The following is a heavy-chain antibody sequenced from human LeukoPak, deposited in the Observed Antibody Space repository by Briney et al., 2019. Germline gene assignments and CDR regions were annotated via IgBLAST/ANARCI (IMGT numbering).Heavy chain of an antibody. D-gene: IGHD4-17*01. J-gene: IGHJ3*02. CDR1: GGSITSNW. CDR3: ARLNADYGYYGPHDAFDI. Sequence: SGTLSLTCAVSGGSITSNWWSWVRQPPGKGLEWIGEIWHSGTTNSNPSLKSRVTISLDKSKNQISLEVNSVTAADTAVYYCARLNADYGYYGPHDAFDIWGQGTLVAVSS. V-gene: IGHV4-4*02. CDR2: IWHSGTT.